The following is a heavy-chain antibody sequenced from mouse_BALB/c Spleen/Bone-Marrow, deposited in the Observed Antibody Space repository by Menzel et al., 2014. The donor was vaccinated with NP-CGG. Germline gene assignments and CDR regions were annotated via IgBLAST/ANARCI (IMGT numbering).Heavy chain of an antibody. CDR1: GYTFTDYY. CDR3: ARAASLDY. Sequence: VQVVESGAELARPGASVKLSCKASGYTFTDYYVSWVKQRTGQGLEWIGEIYPGSGNTYYNEKFKGKATLTADRSSSTAYMQLSSLTSEDSAVYFCARAASLDYWGQGISVTVSS. J-gene: IGHJ4*01. CDR2: IYPGSGNT. V-gene: IGHV1-77*01.